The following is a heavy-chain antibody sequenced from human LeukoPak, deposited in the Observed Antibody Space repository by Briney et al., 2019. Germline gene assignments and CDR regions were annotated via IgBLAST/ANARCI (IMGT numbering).Heavy chain of an antibody. CDR2: INPSGGST. CDR1: GYTFTSYY. D-gene: IGHD3-22*01. J-gene: IGHJ4*02. CDR3: ARDLYYYDSSGYFDY. Sequence: GASVKVSCKASGYTFTSYYMHWVRQAPGQGLEWMGIINPSGGSTSYAQKFQGRVTMTRDMSTSTVYMELSSLRSEDTAVYYCARDLYYYDSSGYFDYWGQGTLVTVSS. V-gene: IGHV1-46*01.